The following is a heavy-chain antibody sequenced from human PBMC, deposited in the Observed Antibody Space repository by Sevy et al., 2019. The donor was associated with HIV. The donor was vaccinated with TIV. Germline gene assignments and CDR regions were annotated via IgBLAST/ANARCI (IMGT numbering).Heavy chain of an antibody. CDR2: ISSSGSTI. CDR1: GFTFSDYY. D-gene: IGHD3-9*01. Sequence: GGSLRLSCAASGFTFSDYYMSWIRQAPGKGLEWVSYISSSGSTIYYADSVKGRFTISRDNAKNSLYLQMNSLRAEDTAVYYCARGFPYHNYEILTGYSTIDYWGQGTLVTVSS. V-gene: IGHV3-11*01. J-gene: IGHJ4*02. CDR3: ARGFPYHNYEILTGYSTIDY.